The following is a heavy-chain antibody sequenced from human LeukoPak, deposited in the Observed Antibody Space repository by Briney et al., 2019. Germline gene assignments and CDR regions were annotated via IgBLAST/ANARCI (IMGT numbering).Heavy chain of an antibody. CDR2: IYYSGST. Sequence: PSETLSLTCTVSGASISSYYWSWIRQPPGKGLEWIGYIYYSGSTNYNPSLKSRVTISVDTSKNQFSLKLSSVTAADTAVYYCARDISGYFDYWGQGTLVTVSS. V-gene: IGHV4-59*01. CDR1: GASISSYY. D-gene: IGHD2-15*01. J-gene: IGHJ4*02. CDR3: ARDISGYFDY.